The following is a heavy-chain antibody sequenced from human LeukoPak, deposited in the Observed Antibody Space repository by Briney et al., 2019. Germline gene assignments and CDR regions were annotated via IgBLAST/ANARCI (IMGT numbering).Heavy chain of an antibody. Sequence: PSETLSLTCAVSGGSISSSNWWSWVRHPPGKGLEWIGEIYHSGSTNYNPPLKSRVTISGDTSKNHFSLKLNSVTAADTAVYYCARRLKTAVAEYYFDYWGQGTLVTVSS. CDR1: GGSISSSNW. CDR2: IYHSGST. CDR3: ARRLKTAVAEYYFDY. D-gene: IGHD6-19*01. V-gene: IGHV4-4*02. J-gene: IGHJ4*02.